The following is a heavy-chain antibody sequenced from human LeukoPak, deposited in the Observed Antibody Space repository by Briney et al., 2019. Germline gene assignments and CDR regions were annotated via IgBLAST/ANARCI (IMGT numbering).Heavy chain of an antibody. CDR3: ARGQSVGWEIGVCDF. V-gene: IGHV3-30*03. J-gene: IGHJ4*02. Sequence: GGSLRLSCAASRFSFRSYDMHWVRQAPGKGLEWLAVSSYDGSNTYYTDSVKGRFTISRDDSRNTLYLQMTSLRAEDTAVYYCARGQSVGWEIGVCDFWGQGSLVTVAS. D-gene: IGHD1-26*01. CDR2: SSYDGSNT. CDR1: RFSFRSYD.